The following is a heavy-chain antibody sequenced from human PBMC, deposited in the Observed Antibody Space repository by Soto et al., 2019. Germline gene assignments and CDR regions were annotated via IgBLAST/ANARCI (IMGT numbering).Heavy chain of an antibody. CDR2: TRYDGVNK. CDR1: GFTFSNYD. D-gene: IGHD2-15*01. V-gene: IGHV3-33*01. Sequence: GGSLRLSCAASGFTFSNYDMHWVRQAPGKGLEWVAITRYDGVNKNYVDSVKGRFTISRDNAKNSLYLQMNSLRAEDTAVYYCAREIVVARGASYFDYWGPGTLVTVSS. CDR3: AREIVVARGASYFDY. J-gene: IGHJ4*02.